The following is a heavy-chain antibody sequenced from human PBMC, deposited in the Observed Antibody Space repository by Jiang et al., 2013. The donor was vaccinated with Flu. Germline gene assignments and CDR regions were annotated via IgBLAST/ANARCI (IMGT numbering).Heavy chain of an antibody. CDR3: ARVATVTTETDYYYYGMDV. Sequence: SGAEVKKPGASVKVSCKASGYTFTGYYMHWVRQAPGQGLEWMGRINPNSGGTNYAQKFQGRVTMTRDTSISTAYMELSRLRSDDTAVYYCARVATVTTETDYYYYGMDVWGQGTTVTVSS. CDR1: GYTFTGYY. V-gene: IGHV1-2*06. D-gene: IGHD4-17*01. J-gene: IGHJ6*02. CDR2: INPNSGGT.